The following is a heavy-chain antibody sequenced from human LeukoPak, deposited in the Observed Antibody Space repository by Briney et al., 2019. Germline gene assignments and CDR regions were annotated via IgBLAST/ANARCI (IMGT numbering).Heavy chain of an antibody. J-gene: IGHJ5*02. D-gene: IGHD1-1*01. CDR3: ARGHRYSPDA. Sequence: AAVTVSCKASGYTFTNSGITWLRQAPAQGLEGMGWISAYNGDTNYAQKLQGRVTMTTDTSTSTAYMELRSLRSDDTAVYYCARGHRYSPDAWDQGTLVTVSS. CDR2: ISAYNGDT. V-gene: IGHV1-18*01. CDR1: GYTFTNSG.